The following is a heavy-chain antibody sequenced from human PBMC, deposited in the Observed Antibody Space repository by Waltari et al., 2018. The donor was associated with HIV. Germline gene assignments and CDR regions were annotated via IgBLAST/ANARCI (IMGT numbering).Heavy chain of an antibody. V-gene: IGHV3-9*01. D-gene: IGHD2-2*01. Sequence: VQLVESGGGLVQPGRSLRRSCAASGFPFDDYAMHWVLQAPGKGLECVAGITLNIHTLGCAYSGKGRFTISRDNANNSLYLQMDSLKSEDTAFYYSTKVSCSRARCLVGGAFDIWGQGTMVTVSS. CDR1: GFPFDDYA. J-gene: IGHJ3*02. CDR2: ITLNIHTL. CDR3: TKVSCSRARCLVGGAFDI.